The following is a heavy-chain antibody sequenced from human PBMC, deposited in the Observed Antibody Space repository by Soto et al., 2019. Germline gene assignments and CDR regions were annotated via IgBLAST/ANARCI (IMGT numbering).Heavy chain of an antibody. CDR3: ARAITPYCSSTSCYINWFDP. V-gene: IGHV1-69*01. J-gene: IGHJ5*02. Sequence: QVQLVQSGAEVKKPGSSVKVSCKASGGTFSSYAISWVRQAPGQGLEWMVGIIPIFGTANYAQKFHGRVTVTADESQRTAYMELSSLRSEDTAVYYCARAITPYCSSTSCYINWFDPWGQGTLVTVSS. CDR1: GGTFSSYA. D-gene: IGHD2-2*02. CDR2: IIPIFGTA.